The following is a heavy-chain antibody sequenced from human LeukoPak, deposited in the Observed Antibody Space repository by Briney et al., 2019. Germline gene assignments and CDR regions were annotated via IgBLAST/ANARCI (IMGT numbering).Heavy chain of an antibody. D-gene: IGHD4-17*01. V-gene: IGHV1-2*04. CDR2: INPNSGGT. J-gene: IGHJ5*02. CDR3: ARGLKGPYGDLLNWFDP. CDR1: GYTFTGYY. Sequence: GASVKVSCKASGYTFTGYYMHWVRQAPGQGLEWMGWINPNSGGTNYAQRFQGWVTMTRNTSISTAYMELSSLRSEDTAVYYCARGLKGPYGDLLNWFDPWGQGTLVTVSS.